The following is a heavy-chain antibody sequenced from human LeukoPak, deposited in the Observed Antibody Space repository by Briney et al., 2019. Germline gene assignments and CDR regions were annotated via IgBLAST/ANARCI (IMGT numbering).Heavy chain of an antibody. CDR2: IYYSGST. Sequence: PSETLSLTCTVSGGSISSYYWSWIRQPPGKGLEWIGYIYYSGSTNYNPSLKSRVTISVDTSKNQFSLKLSSVTAADTAVYYCARDSDNSGYYLHAFDIWGQGTMVTVSS. D-gene: IGHD3-22*01. V-gene: IGHV4-59*01. CDR3: ARDSDNSGYYLHAFDI. J-gene: IGHJ3*02. CDR1: GGSISSYY.